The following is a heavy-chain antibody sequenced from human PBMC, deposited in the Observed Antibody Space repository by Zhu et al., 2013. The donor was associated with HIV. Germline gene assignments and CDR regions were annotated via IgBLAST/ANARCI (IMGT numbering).Heavy chain of an antibody. J-gene: IGHJ4*02. D-gene: IGHD3-3*01. Sequence: QVQLVQSGGEVKKPGASVKVSCKASGYTFNNYGISWVRQAPGQGLEWMGWINPNSGGTNYAQKFQGRVTMTRDTSLSTAYMELSSLRFDDTAVYYCARETIFGVATSFDYWGQGTLVTVSS. CDR1: GYTFNNYG. CDR3: ARETIFGVATSFDY. CDR2: INPNSGGT. V-gene: IGHV1-2*02.